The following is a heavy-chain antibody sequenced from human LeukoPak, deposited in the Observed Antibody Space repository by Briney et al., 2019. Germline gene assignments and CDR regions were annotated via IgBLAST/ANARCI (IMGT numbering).Heavy chain of an antibody. J-gene: IGHJ4*02. CDR2: ISAYNGNT. Sequence: ASVKVSCKASGYTFTSYGISWVRLAPGQGLEWMGWISAYNGNTNYAQKLQGRVTMTTDTSTSTAYMELRSLRSDDTAVYYCARDRGRWELLSLGYWGQGTLVTVSA. CDR1: GYTFTSYG. V-gene: IGHV1-18*01. D-gene: IGHD1-26*01. CDR3: ARDRGRWELLSLGY.